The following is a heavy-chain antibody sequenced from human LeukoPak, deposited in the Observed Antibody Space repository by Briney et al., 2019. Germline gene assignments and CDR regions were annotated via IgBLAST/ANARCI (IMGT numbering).Heavy chain of an antibody. CDR1: GFTFSSYW. V-gene: IGHV3-7*01. CDR2: IKQDGSEK. J-gene: IGHJ4*02. CDR3: AKGPWFGELLSISNDYFDY. Sequence: PGGSLRLSCAASGFTFSSYWMSWVRQAPGKGLEWVANIKQDGSEKYYVDSVKGRFTISRDNAKSSLYLQMNSLRAEDTAVYYCAKGPWFGELLSISNDYFDYWGQGTLVTVSS. D-gene: IGHD3-10*01.